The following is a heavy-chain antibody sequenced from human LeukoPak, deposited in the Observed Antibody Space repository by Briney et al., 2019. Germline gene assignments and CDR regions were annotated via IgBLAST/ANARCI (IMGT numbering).Heavy chain of an antibody. Sequence: GGSLRPPRAASGFTFSTYAMHWVRQAPGKGLEWAAAIWYDGSNKYYADSVNGRFTISRDNSKNTLYLQMNSLRAEDRAVYYCARARYYYGSGSYSLDAFDMWGQGTMVTVSS. D-gene: IGHD3-10*01. CDR3: ARARYYYGSGSYSLDAFDM. V-gene: IGHV3-33*01. J-gene: IGHJ3*02. CDR2: IWYDGSNK. CDR1: GFTFSTYA.